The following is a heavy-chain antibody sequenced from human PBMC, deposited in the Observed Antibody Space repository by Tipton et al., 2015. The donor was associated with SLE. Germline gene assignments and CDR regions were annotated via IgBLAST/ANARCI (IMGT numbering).Heavy chain of an antibody. J-gene: IGHJ6*02. CDR2: INHSGDT. V-gene: IGHV4-34*01. CDR3: ARPRIVIRPSSGMDV. D-gene: IGHD1-26*01. CDR1: GGFFSGYY. Sequence: TLSLTCAVYGGFFSGYYWSWIRQSPGKGLEWIAEINHSGDTNYNPSLKSRVTISVDTSKNQLSLKLTSVTAADTAVYYCARPRIVIRPSSGMDVWGQGTTVTVSS.